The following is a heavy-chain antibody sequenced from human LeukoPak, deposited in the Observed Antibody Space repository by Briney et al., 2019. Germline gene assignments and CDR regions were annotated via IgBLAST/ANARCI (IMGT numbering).Heavy chain of an antibody. J-gene: IGHJ5*02. CDR3: ARHFCSGDSCYPNWFDP. V-gene: IGHV5-51*01. Sequence: GESLKISCKGSGYIFTIYWIGWVRQMPGKGLEWMGIIYPGDSNTRYSPSFQGQVTISADKSISTAYLQWSSLKASDTAMYYCARHFCSGDSCYPNWFDPWGQGTLVTVSS. CDR1: GYIFTIYW. CDR2: IYPGDSNT. D-gene: IGHD2-15*01.